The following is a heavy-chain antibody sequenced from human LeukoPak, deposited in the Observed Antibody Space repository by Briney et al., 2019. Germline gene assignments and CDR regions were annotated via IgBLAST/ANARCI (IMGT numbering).Heavy chain of an antibody. D-gene: IGHD5-24*01. CDR2: INQEGSEK. J-gene: IGHJ4*02. CDR3: ARERDGRFFDY. CDR1: GLTFRSYW. Sequence: GGSLRLSCAVSGLTFRSYWMSWVRQAPGKGLEWVANINQEGSEKYFVDSVKGRFAISRDNAKNSLHLQMNTLRAEDTAVYYCARERDGRFFDYWGQGTLVTVSS. V-gene: IGHV3-7*01.